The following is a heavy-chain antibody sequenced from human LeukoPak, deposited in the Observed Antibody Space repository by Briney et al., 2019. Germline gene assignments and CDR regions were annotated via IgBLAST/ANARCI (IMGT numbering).Heavy chain of an antibody. D-gene: IGHD6-13*01. Sequence: GGSLRLSCAASGFTFSNYSMNWVRQAPGKGLEWVSYISRSSTTIYYADSVKGRFTISRDNAKKSLYLQMNSLRAEDTAVYYCANSPYSSSLLDYWGHGTLVTVFS. J-gene: IGHJ4*01. CDR3: ANSPYSSSLLDY. CDR2: ISRSSTTI. V-gene: IGHV3-48*01. CDR1: GFTFSNYS.